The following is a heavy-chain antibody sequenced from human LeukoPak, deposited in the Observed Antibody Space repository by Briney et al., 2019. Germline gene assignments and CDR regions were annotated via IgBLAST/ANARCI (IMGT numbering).Heavy chain of an antibody. V-gene: IGHV4-34*01. CDR2: INHSGST. CDR1: GGSFGGYY. D-gene: IGHD2/OR15-2a*01. J-gene: IGHJ6*03. CDR3: ARSFRGYYYYYMDV. Sequence: SETLSLTCAVYGGSFGGYYWSWIRQPPGRGLEWIGEINHSGSTNYNPSLKSRVTISVDTSKNQFSLKLSSVTAADTAVYYCARSFRGYYYYYMDVWGKGTTVTVSS.